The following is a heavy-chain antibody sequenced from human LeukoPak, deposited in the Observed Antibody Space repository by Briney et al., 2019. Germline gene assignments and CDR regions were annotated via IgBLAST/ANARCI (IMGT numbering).Heavy chain of an antibody. CDR1: GFTFSNYA. D-gene: IGHD1-26*01. J-gene: IGHJ4*02. CDR2: MSGSGGKT. V-gene: IGHV3-23*01. Sequence: GGSLRLSCAASGFTFSNYAMTWVRQAPGKGLEWVSAMSGSGGKTYYADSMKVRFTISRDSSQNTLYLQMNNLRADDTAVYYCAKGKRVGAPYYFDSWGQGTLVTVSS. CDR3: AKGKRVGAPYYFDS.